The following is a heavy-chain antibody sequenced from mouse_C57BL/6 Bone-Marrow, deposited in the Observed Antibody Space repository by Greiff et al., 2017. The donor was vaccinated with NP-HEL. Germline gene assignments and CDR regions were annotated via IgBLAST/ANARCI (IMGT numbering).Heavy chain of an antibody. D-gene: IGHD1-1*01. V-gene: IGHV1-42*01. Sequence: VQLQQSGPELVKPGASVKISCKASGYSFTGYYMNWVKQSPEKSLEWIGEINPSTGGTTYNQKFKATATLTVDKSSSTAYMQLKSLTSEDSAVYYCARDYYGSSYYFDYGGQGTTLTVSS. CDR1: GYSFTGYY. CDR3: ARDYYGSSYYFDY. J-gene: IGHJ2*01. CDR2: INPSTGGT.